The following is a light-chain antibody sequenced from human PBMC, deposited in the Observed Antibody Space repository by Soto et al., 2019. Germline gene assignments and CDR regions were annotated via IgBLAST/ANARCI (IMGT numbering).Light chain of an antibody. CDR1: SSDVGGYNY. J-gene: IGLJ2*01. V-gene: IGLV2-14*01. Sequence: QSALTQPASVSGSPGQSITISCTGTSSDVGGYNYVSWYQQHPGKAPKLIIYEVSNRPSGVSNRFPGSKSGNTASLTISGLQAEDEADYSCSSYTSSTTLAVVFGGGTKLTVL. CDR3: SSYTSSTTLAVV. CDR2: EVS.